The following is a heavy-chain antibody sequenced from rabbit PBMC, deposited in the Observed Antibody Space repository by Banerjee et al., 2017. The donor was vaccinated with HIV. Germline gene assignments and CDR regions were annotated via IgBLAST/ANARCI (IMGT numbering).Heavy chain of an antibody. Sequence: QEQLEESGGDLVKPEGSLTLTCKASGFDFSTNTICWVRQAPGKGPEWIACIYNGDDSTYYASWAKGRFTISKASSTTVTLQMTSLTAADTATYFCARDSNPNGAGYVFGLWGPGTLVTVS. CDR2: IYNGDDST. D-gene: IGHD6-1*01. V-gene: IGHV1S47*01. J-gene: IGHJ4*01. CDR3: ARDSNPNGAGYVFGL. CDR1: GFDFSTNT.